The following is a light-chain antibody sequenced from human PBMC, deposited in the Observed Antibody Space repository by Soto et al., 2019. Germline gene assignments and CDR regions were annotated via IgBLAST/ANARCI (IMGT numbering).Light chain of an antibody. CDR1: QTISSS. CDR2: TAS. CDR3: HQSYSTLYT. V-gene: IGKV1-39*01. Sequence: DIQMTQSPSSLSASAGDGVTITCRASQTISSSLNWYQQKPGKAPTLLIYTASSLQSGVPSRFSGSGSGTGFTLTIRSLQPEDFATYYCHQSYSTLYTFGQGTKLEIK. J-gene: IGKJ2*01.